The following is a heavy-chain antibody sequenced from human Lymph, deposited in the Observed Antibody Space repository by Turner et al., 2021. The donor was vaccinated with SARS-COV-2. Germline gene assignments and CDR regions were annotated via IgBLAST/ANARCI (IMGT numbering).Heavy chain of an antibody. Sequence: QVQLVESGGGVVQPGRSLRLSCAASGFTFISYGMHWVRQAPGKGLEWVAVISYDGGHKSYADSVKCRFTISRDNSKNTLYLQMISLRAEDTAVYYCAWALYYYYGMDVWGQGTTVTVSS. CDR3: AWALYYYYGMDV. CDR1: GFTFISYG. J-gene: IGHJ6*02. CDR2: ISYDGGHK. V-gene: IGHV3-30*03.